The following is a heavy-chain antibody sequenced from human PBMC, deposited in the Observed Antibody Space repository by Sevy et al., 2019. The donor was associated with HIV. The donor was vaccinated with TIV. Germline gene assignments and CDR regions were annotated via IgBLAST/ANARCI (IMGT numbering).Heavy chain of an antibody. CDR1: GFTFSSYG. CDR2: ISYDGSNK. J-gene: IGHJ4*02. Sequence: GGSLRLSCAASGFTFSSYGMHWVRQAPGKGLEWVAVISYDGSNKYYADSVKGRFTISRDNSKNTLSLQMNSLRAEDTAVYYCAYDRIWFGELLSYYFDYWGQGTLVTVSS. V-gene: IGHV3-30*18. D-gene: IGHD3-10*01. CDR3: AYDRIWFGELLSYYFDY.